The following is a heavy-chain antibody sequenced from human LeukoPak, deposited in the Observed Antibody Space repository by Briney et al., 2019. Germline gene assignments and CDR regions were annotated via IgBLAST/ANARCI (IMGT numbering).Heavy chain of an antibody. CDR1: GFTFDDSV. J-gene: IGHJ4*02. V-gene: IGHV3-20*04. Sequence: GGSLRLSCAASGFTFDDSVMSWVRQAPGKGLEWVSGINWNGGSTGYADSVKGRFTISRDNAKNSLYLQMSSLRAQDTALYYCARDWFTRLGELSPDRAFDYWGQGTLVTVSS. CDR3: ARDWFTRLGELSPDRAFDY. D-gene: IGHD3-16*02. CDR2: INWNGGST.